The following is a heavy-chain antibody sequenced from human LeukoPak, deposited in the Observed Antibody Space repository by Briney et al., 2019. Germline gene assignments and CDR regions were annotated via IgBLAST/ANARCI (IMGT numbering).Heavy chain of an antibody. CDR3: ASPVKYYDTWSGYPPFDY. V-gene: IGHV1-69*13. J-gene: IGHJ4*02. CDR2: IIPMSGTA. CDR1: GYTFTSYG. Sequence: SVKVSCKASGYTFTSYGISWVRQAPGQGLEWVGGIIPMSGTANYAQKFQGRVTITADESTSTAYMELSSLRSEDTAVYYCASPVKYYDTWSGYPPFDYWGQGTLVTVSS. D-gene: IGHD3-3*01.